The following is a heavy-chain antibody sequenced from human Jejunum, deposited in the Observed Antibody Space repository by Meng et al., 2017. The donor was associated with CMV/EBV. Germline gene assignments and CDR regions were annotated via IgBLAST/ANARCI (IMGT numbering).Heavy chain of an antibody. CDR3: ARQTVVAGSYYGMDV. J-gene: IGHJ6*02. CDR1: GFPFSSNS. D-gene: IGHD2-2*01. Sequence: GFPFSSNSLSWVRQAPGKGLEWVSIIYSGGTAYYADSVKGRFTISRDNSKNALSLQMGSLRAEDTAVYYCARQTVVAGSYYGMDVWGQGTTVTVSS. V-gene: IGHV3-66*02. CDR2: IYSGGTA.